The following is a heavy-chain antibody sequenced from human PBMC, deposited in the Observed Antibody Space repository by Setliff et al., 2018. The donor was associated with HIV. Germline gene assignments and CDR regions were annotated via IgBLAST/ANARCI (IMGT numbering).Heavy chain of an antibody. D-gene: IGHD3-10*01. CDR3: ARHFPSISLFFGDPGPFDR. CDR1: GHSISSGYY. CDR2: MYHSGST. V-gene: IGHV4-38-2*01. J-gene: IGHJ4*02. Sequence: PSETLSLTCSVSGHSISSGYYWGWIRQPPGKGLEWIGTMYHSGSTYYNPSLKSRVTIPMDTSTNQFSLKLTSVTAADTAVYFCARHFPSISLFFGDPGPFDRWGQGALVTVS.